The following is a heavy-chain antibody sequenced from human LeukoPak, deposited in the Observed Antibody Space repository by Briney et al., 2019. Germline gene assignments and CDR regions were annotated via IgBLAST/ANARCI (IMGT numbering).Heavy chain of an antibody. D-gene: IGHD1-1*01. CDR2: INPSGGST. V-gene: IGHV1-46*01. CDR3: ASPIQGRTRDAFDI. Sequence: ASVKVSCKASGYTFTSYYMHWVRQAPGQGLEWMGIINPSGGSTSYAQKFQGRVTMTRDMSTSTVYMELSSLRSEDTAVYYRASPIQGRTRDAFDIWGQGTMVTVSS. CDR1: GYTFTSYY. J-gene: IGHJ3*02.